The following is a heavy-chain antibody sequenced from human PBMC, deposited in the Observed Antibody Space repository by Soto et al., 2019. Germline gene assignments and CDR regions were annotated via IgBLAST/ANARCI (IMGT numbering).Heavy chain of an antibody. CDR1: GFTFSSYG. CDR2: ISYDGSNK. V-gene: IGHV3-30*18. CDR3: AKGPVSLTGDFDY. D-gene: IGHD3-9*01. Sequence: QVQLVESGGGVVQPGRSLRLSCAASGFTFSSYGMHWVRQAPGKGLEWVAVISYDGSNKYYADSVKGRFTISRDNSKNTLYLQMNSLRAEDTAVYYCAKGPVSLTGDFDYWGQGTLVTVSS. J-gene: IGHJ4*02.